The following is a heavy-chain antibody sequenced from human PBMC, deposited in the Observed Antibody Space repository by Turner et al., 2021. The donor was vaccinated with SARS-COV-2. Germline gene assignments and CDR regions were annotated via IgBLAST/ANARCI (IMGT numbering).Heavy chain of an antibody. CDR1: GFTFSNYA. J-gene: IGHJ4*02. V-gene: IGHV3-30-3*01. D-gene: IGHD2-21*02. Sequence: QVQLVESGGGVVQPGRSLRLSCAASGFTFSNYAMHWVRQAPGKGLEWVAVISYDGSNKYYADSVKGRFTISRDNSKNTLYLQMNSLRAEDTAVYYCARESPFCGGDCYFDYWGQGTLVTVSS. CDR3: ARESPFCGGDCYFDY. CDR2: ISYDGSNK.